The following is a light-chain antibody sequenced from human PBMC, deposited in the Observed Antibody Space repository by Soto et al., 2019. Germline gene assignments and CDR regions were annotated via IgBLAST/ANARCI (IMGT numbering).Light chain of an antibody. J-gene: IGKJ2*01. CDR1: QSVSSN. CDR3: QQYNNWPYT. V-gene: IGKV3-15*01. Sequence: EIVMTQSPATLSVSPGERATLSCRASQSVSSNLAWYQQKPGQAPRLLIYGASTRATGIPARFSGSRSGTDFTLTISRLQSEDFAVYYCQQYNNWPYTFGQGTKLEIK. CDR2: GAS.